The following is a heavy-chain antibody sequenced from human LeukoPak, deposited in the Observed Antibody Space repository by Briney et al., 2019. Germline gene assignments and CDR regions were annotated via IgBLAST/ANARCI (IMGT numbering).Heavy chain of an antibody. V-gene: IGHV1-18*01. CDR1: GGTFSSYA. CDR3: ARVYSSGWYYYYFDY. Sequence: ASVKVSCKASGGTFSSYAISWVRQAPGQGLEWMGWISAYNGNTNYAQKLQGRVTMTTDTSTSTAYMELRSLRSDDTAVYYCARVYSSGWYYYYFDYWGQGTLVTVSS. J-gene: IGHJ4*02. D-gene: IGHD6-19*01. CDR2: ISAYNGNT.